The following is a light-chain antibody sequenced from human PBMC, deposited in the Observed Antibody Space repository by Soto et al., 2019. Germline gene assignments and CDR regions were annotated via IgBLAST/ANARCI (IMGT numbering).Light chain of an antibody. V-gene: IGKV1-5*01. CDR1: QSIAAS. CDR2: DVS. Sequence: DVPMTQSPSTLSASVGDSVTITCRASQSIAASFAWYQLKPGEAPKLLIYDVSNLESGVPSRFSGSGSGTEFSLTIRSLHPDDFATYYCQQYDYSRTFGQGTKVEIK. CDR3: QQYDYSRT. J-gene: IGKJ1*01.